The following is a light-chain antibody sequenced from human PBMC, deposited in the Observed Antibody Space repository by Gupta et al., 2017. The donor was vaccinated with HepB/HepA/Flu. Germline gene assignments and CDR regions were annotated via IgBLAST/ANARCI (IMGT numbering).Light chain of an antibody. CDR1: SSDIGAYNY. CDR2: DVS. Sequence: QSALTQPASVSGSPGQSITISGTGTSSDIGAYNYVSWYQLHPGKAPKLMIYDVSDRPSVVSNRFSGSKSGNTASLTISGLQAEDEADYYCSAYTTSTILVFGGGTKLTVL. CDR3: SAYTTSTILV. J-gene: IGLJ2*01. V-gene: IGLV2-14*03.